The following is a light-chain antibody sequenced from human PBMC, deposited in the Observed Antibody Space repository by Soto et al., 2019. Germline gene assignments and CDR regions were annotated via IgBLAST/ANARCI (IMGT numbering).Light chain of an antibody. CDR2: GVS. J-gene: IGKJ1*01. V-gene: IGKV3-20*01. Sequence: EIVLTQSPGTLSLSPGERATLSCRASQSISSSYLAWYQQKPGQAPRLLIYGVSRRATGIPDRFSGSGSGTDFTLTISRLESEDFAVYFCQQYGSSVLTFGQGTKVEIK. CDR1: QSISSSY. CDR3: QQYGSSVLT.